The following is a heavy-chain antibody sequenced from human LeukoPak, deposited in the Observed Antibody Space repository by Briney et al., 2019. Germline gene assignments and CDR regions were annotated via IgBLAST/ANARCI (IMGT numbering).Heavy chain of an antibody. CDR3: ARGSGSILYYYYMDV. V-gene: IGHV3-7*01. Sequence: GGSLRLSCAASGFTFSSYLMSWGRQAPGKGLKWWANIKQDGSEKYYVDSGKGRFTISRDNAKNSLYLQMNSLRAEDTAVYYCARGSGSILYYYYMDVWGKGTTVTISS. J-gene: IGHJ6*03. CDR1: GFTFSSYL. CDR2: IKQDGSEK. D-gene: IGHD3-10*01.